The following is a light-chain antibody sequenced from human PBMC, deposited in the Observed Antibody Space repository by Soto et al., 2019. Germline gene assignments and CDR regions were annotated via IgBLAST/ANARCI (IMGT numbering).Light chain of an antibody. J-gene: IGLJ7*01. Sequence: QSALTQPASGSGSPGQSITISCTGTSSDVGSYNLVSWYQQHPGKAPKLMIYEVSKRPSGVSNRFSGSKSGNTASLTIAGLQAEDEADYYCCSYAGSSTYAVFGGGTQLTVL. CDR1: SSDVGSYNL. CDR2: EVS. CDR3: CSYAGSSTYAV. V-gene: IGLV2-23*02.